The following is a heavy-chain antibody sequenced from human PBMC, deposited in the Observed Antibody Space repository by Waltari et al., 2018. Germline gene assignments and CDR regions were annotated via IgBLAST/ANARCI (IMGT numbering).Heavy chain of an antibody. J-gene: IGHJ4*02. CDR2: IFSGGST. CDR1: GFTVSSNY. D-gene: IGHD6-19*01. CDR3: AREGYSSGWYETY. Sequence: EVQLVETGGGLIQPGGSLRLSCAASGFTVSSNYMSWVRQAPGKGLEGVSVIFSGGSTYYADSVKGRFTISRDNSKNTLYLQMNSLRAEDTAVYYCAREGYSSGWYETYWGQGTLVTVSS. V-gene: IGHV3-53*02.